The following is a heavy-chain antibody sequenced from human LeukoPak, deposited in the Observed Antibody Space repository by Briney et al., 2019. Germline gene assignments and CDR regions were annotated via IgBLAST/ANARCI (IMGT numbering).Heavy chain of an antibody. V-gene: IGHV4-59*01. CDR2: IYYSGST. Sequence: SETLSLTCTVSGGSISSYYWSWIRQPPGKGLEWIGYIYYSGSTNYNPSLKSRVTISVDTSKNQFSLKLSSVTAADTAVYYCARGASGSYLEFDYWGQRTLVTVSS. CDR3: ARGASGSYLEFDY. CDR1: GGSISSYY. D-gene: IGHD1-26*01. J-gene: IGHJ4*02.